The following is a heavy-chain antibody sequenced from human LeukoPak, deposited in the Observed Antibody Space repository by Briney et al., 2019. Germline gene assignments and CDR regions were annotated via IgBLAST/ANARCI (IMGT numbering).Heavy chain of an antibody. CDR3: ASDYYDSSGYYYPYYYGMDV. V-gene: IGHV1-2*02. CDR1: GYTFTGYY. CDR2: INPNSGGT. D-gene: IGHD3-22*01. J-gene: IGHJ6*02. Sequence: ASVKVSCKASGYTFTGYYMHWVRQAPGQGLEWMGWINPNSGGTNYAQKFQGRVTMTRDTSISTAYMELSRLRPDDTAVYYCASDYYDSSGYYYPYYYGMDVWGQGTTVTVSS.